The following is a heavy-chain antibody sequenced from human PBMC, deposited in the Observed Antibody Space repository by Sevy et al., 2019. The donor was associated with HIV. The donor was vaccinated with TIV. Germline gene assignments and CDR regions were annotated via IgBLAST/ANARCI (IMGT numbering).Heavy chain of an antibody. D-gene: IGHD5-18*01. V-gene: IGHV3-11*01. CDR3: ARESWNTDLDY. J-gene: IGHJ4*02. Sequence: LSLTCAGSGFIFSDYYMSWIRQAPGKGLEWISYISSTRGSTTHYADSVKGRFTISRDNAKNSLYLQMNSLRVEDTAVYYCARESWNTDLDYWGQGTLVTVSS. CDR2: ISSTRGSTT. CDR1: GFIFSDYY.